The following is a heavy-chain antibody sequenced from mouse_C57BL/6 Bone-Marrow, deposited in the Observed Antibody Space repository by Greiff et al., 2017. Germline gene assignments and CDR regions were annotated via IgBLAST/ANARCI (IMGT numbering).Heavy chain of an antibody. J-gene: IGHJ4*01. Sequence: VQLQQPGAELVMPGASVKLSCKASGYTFTSYWMHWVKQTPGQGLEWIGEIDPSDSYTNYNQKFKGKSTLTVDKSSSTAYMQLSSLTSEDSAVDYCASNYVGAMDYWGQGTSVTVSS. D-gene: IGHD2-1*01. CDR3: ASNYVGAMDY. CDR2: IDPSDSYT. CDR1: GYTFTSYW. V-gene: IGHV1-69*01.